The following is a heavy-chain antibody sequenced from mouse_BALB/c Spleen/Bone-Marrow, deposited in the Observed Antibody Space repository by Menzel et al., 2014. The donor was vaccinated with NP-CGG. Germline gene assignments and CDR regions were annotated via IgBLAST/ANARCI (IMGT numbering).Heavy chain of an antibody. J-gene: IGHJ4*01. CDR1: GFTFSDNW. Sequence: QVQLQQSGAELMKPGASVKISCKATGFTFSDNWIEWVKQRPGHGLEWIGEILPGSGTTNYNEKFKGKATFTADTSSNPAYLQLSSLTSEDSAVYYCARDYWYGRGYSIEFLGQGTSVTVSS. CDR2: ILPGSGTT. CDR3: ARDYWYGRGYSIEF. D-gene: IGHD2-14*01. V-gene: IGHV1-9*01.